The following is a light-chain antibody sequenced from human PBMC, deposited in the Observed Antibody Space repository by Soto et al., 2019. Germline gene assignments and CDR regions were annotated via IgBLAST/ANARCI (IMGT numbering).Light chain of an antibody. V-gene: IGKV3-11*01. Sequence: EIVLTQCPATLSLSPGERATLACRASQSVSSYLAWYQQKPGQAPRLLIYDASNRATGIPARFSGSGSGTDFTLTISSLEPEDFAVYYCQHRSNWPTFGGGTKVEIK. CDR3: QHRSNWPT. J-gene: IGKJ4*01. CDR1: QSVSSY. CDR2: DAS.